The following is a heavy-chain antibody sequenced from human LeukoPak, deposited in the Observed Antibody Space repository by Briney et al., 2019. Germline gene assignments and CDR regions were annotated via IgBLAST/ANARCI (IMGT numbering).Heavy chain of an antibody. D-gene: IGHD5-18*01. CDR3: ARDKWYSFGSYYYGMDV. J-gene: IGHJ6*02. Sequence: SQTLSLTCAVSGGSISSGGYSWSWIRQPPGKGLEWIGYIYHSGSTYYNPSLKSRVTISADTSKNQVSLKLSSVTAADTAVYYCARDKWYSFGSYYYGMDVWGQGTTVTVSS. V-gene: IGHV4-30-2*01. CDR1: GGSISSGGYS. CDR2: IYHSGST.